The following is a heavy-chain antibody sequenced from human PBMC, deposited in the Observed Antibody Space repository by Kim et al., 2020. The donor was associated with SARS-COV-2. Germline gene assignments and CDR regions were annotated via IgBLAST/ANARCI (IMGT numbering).Heavy chain of an antibody. J-gene: IGHJ4*02. CDR1: GYTFTTYY. V-gene: IGHV1-46*01. D-gene: IGHD1-1*01. CDR2: IIPADGGAV. Sequence: ASVKVSCKASGYTFTTYYIHWVRQAPGQGLEYMGMIIPADGGAVFYGQKFQGRVTMTKDTSTSTVYLDLSSLKSEDTAVYYCAGEWPGNLYFDYWGQGTPVTVSS. CDR3: AGEWPGNLYFDY.